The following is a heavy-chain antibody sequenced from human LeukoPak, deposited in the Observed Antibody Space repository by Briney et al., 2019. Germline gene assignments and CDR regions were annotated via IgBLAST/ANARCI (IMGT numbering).Heavy chain of an antibody. CDR3: AREGEYSSTYNWFDP. D-gene: IGHD6-6*01. J-gene: IGHJ5*02. CDR2: IYHSGST. CDR1: GYSISSGYY. V-gene: IGHV4-38-2*02. Sequence: SETLSLTCAVSGYSISSGYYWGWIRQPPGKGLEWIGSIYHSGSTYYNPSLKSRVTISVDTSKNQFSLKLSSVTAADTAVYYCAREGEYSSTYNWFDPWGQGTLVTVSS.